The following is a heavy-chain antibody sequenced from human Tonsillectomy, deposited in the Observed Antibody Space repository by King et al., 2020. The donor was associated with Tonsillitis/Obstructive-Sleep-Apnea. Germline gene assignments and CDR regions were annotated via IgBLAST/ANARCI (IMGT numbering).Heavy chain of an antibody. CDR2: ISSSGSTI. V-gene: IGHV3-48*03. D-gene: IGHD3-10*01. CDR1: GFTFSSYE. Sequence: VQLVESGGGLVQPGGSLRLSCAASGFTFSSYEMNWVRQAPGKGLEWVSYISSSGSTIYYADSVKGRFTISRDNAKNSLYLQMNSLRAEDTAVYYCAGVRVVRGVPGYGYGMDVWGQGPTVTVSS. J-gene: IGHJ6*02. CDR3: AGVRVVRGVPGYGYGMDV.